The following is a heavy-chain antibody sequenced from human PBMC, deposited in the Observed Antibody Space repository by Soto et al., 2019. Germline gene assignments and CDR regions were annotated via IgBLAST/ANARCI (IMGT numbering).Heavy chain of an antibody. CDR2: IYYSGSI. J-gene: IGHJ4*02. CDR1: GGSISSDY. D-gene: IGHD3-10*01. V-gene: IGHV4-59*01. Sequence: PSETLSLTCTVSGGSISSDYWSWIRQPPGKGLEWIGYIYYSGSINYNPSPESRVAISVDTSKNQFSLKLSSVTAADTAVYYCARAPRGNYGYPSYFDYWGQGTLVTVSS. CDR3: ARAPRGNYGYPSYFDY.